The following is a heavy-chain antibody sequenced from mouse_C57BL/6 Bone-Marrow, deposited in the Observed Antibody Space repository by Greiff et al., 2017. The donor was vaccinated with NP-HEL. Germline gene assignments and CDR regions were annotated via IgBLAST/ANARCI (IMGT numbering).Heavy chain of an antibody. J-gene: IGHJ3*01. CDR1: GYTFTSYW. D-gene: IGHD1-1*01. V-gene: IGHV1-72*01. CDR2: IDPNSGGP. CDR3: ARPSTVVAKDWFAY. Sequence: QVQLQQPGAELVKPGASVKLSCKASGYTFTSYWMHWVKQRPGRGLEWIGRIDPNSGGPKYNEKFKSKATLTVDKPSSTAYMQLSSLTSEDSAVYYCARPSTVVAKDWFAYWGQGTLVTVSA.